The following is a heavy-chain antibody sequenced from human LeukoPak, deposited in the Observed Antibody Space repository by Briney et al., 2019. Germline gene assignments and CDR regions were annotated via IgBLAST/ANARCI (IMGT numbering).Heavy chain of an antibody. CDR3: ARSSGYMSY. Sequence: SETLSLTCTVSHYSISSNYSWGWIRQPPGKGLEWLGSVYHSGSTYYNPSLKSRVTISVDTSKNQFSLKLTSVTAADTAVYYGARSSGYMSYWGQGTLVTVSS. CDR1: HYSISSNYS. D-gene: IGHD3-22*01. V-gene: IGHV4-38-2*02. J-gene: IGHJ4*02. CDR2: VYHSGST.